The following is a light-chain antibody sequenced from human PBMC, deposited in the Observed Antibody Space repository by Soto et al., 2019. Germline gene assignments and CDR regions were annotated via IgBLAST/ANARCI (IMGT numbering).Light chain of an antibody. CDR2: GNN. CDR1: RSNIGAGHD. CDR3: HSYDSSLTAVV. J-gene: IGLJ2*01. V-gene: IGLV1-40*01. Sequence: QSVLTQPPSVSGAPGQGVAISCTGSRSNIGAGHDVQWYQQLPGTVPKLLIYGNNNRPSGVPDRFSGSKSGASASLAITGLQAEDEADYYCHSYDSSLTAVVFGGGTKLTVL.